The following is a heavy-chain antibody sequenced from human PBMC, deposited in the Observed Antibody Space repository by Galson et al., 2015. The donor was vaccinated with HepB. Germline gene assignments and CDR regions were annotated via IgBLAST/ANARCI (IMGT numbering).Heavy chain of an antibody. V-gene: IGHV3-21*01. CDR1: GFTFSSYS. CDR2: ISSSSSYI. J-gene: IGHJ4*02. Sequence: SLRLSCAASGFTFSSYSMNWVRQAPGKGLEWVSSISSSSSYIYYADSVKGRFTISRDNAKNSLYLQMNSLRAEDTAVYYCARDSRRVSDSGWAYYFDYWGQGTLVTVSS. D-gene: IGHD6-19*01. CDR3: ARDSRRVSDSGWAYYFDY.